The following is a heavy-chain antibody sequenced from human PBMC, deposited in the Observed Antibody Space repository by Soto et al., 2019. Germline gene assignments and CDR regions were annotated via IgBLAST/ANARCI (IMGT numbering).Heavy chain of an antibody. CDR2: IYYSGST. V-gene: IGHV4-59*01. J-gene: IGHJ4*01. Sequence: SETLSLTCTVSGCSISSYYWSWIRQPPGKGLEWIGYIYYSGSTNYNPSLKSRVTISVDTSKNQFSLMLIYVTTADAAVYYCARGGPNCNASDNFDFWGQGTLVTVSS. CDR1: GCSISSYY. CDR3: ARGGPNCNASDNFDF. D-gene: IGHD3-10*01.